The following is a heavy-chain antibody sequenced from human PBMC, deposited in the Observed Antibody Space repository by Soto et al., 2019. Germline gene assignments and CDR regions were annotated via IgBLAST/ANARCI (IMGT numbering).Heavy chain of an antibody. CDR2: IYYSGST. D-gene: IGHD6-13*01. CDR1: GGSISSYY. V-gene: IGHV4-59*01. J-gene: IGHJ4*02. Sequence: SETLSLTCTVSGGSISSYYWSWIRQPPGKGLEWIGYIYYSGSTNYNPSLKSRVTISVDTSKNQFSLKLSSVTAADTAVYYCARGKSSSWYEAVAGTGDFDYWGQGTLVTVSS. CDR3: ARGKSSSWYEAVAGTGDFDY.